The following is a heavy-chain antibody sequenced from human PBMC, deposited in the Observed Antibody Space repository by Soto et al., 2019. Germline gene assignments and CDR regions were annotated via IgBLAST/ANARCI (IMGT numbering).Heavy chain of an antibody. D-gene: IGHD3-16*01. J-gene: IGHJ6*03. Sequence: QVQLVESGGGVVQPGRSLRLSCAASGFTFSSYGMHWVRQAPGKGLEWVAVIWYDGSNKYYADSVKGRFTISRDNSKNTLYLQMNSLRAEDTAVYYCARVAGDAGYSLYYYYYMDVWGKGTTVTVSS. V-gene: IGHV3-33*01. CDR3: ARVAGDAGYSLYYYYYMDV. CDR1: GFTFSSYG. CDR2: IWYDGSNK.